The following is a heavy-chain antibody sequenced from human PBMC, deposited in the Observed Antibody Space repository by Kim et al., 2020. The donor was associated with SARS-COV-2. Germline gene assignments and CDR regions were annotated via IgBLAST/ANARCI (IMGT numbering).Heavy chain of an antibody. J-gene: IGHJ4*02. CDR1: GGSISSSNW. CDR2: IYHSGST. D-gene: IGHD5-18*01. V-gene: IGHV4-4*02. CDR3: ARDKSGYSYGTFDY. Sequence: SETLSLTCAVSGGSISSSNWWSWVRQPPGTGLEWIGEIYHSGSTNYNPSLKSRVTISVDKSKNQFSLKLSSVTAADTAVYYCARDKSGYSYGTFDYWGQGTLVTVSS.